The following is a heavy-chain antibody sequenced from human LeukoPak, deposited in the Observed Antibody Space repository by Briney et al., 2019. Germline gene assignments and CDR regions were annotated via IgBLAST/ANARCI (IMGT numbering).Heavy chain of an antibody. V-gene: IGHV1-2*02. CDR3: ARDFVSCGGDCYSLVYYYMDV. Sequence: GASVKVSCKASGYTFTGYYMHWVRQAPGQGLEWMGWINPNSGGTNYAQKFQGRVTMTRDTSISTAYMELSRLRSDDTAVYYCARDFVSCGGDCYSLVYYYMDVWGKGTTVTVSS. CDR2: INPNSGGT. CDR1: GYTFTGYY. J-gene: IGHJ6*03. D-gene: IGHD2-21*02.